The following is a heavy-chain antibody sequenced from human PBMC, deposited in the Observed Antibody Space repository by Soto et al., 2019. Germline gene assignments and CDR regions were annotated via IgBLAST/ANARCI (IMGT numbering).Heavy chain of an antibody. CDR1: GASMNSYH. Sequence: QVQLQASGPGVVKPSETLSLTCTVSGASMNSYHWSWIRQPAGKGLEWIGHIHSSGSTNYNPSLKSRVTMSVDKSKNQFSLRLMSLTAADTAVYYCARDQGVAAAGITWFDPWGQGSLVTVSS. J-gene: IGHJ5*02. CDR2: IHSSGST. V-gene: IGHV4-4*07. D-gene: IGHD6-13*01. CDR3: ARDQGVAAAGITWFDP.